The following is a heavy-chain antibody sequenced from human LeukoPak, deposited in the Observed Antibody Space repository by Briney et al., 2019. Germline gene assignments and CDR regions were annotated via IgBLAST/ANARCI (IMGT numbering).Heavy chain of an antibody. J-gene: IGHJ4*02. CDR1: GYSFTSYW. CDR2: IDPSDSYT. CDR3: ARRTTGTTFSDY. Sequence: PGESLKISCKGSGYSFTSYWISWVRQMPGKGLEWMGRIDPSDSYTNYSPSFQGHATISADKSISTAYLQWSSLKASDTAMYYCARRTTGTTFSDYWGQGTLVTVSS. D-gene: IGHD1-1*01. V-gene: IGHV5-10-1*01.